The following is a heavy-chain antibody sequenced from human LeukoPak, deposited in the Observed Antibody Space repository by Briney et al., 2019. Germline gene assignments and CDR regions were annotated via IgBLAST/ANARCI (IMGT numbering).Heavy chain of an antibody. Sequence: GESLKISCKGSGHSFTSYWITLVRQMPGKGLEWMGRIDPSDSYTNYSPSFQGHVTISVDKSISTAYLQWSSLKASDTAMYYCARRDRYSWYSFDYWGQGTLVTVSS. D-gene: IGHD6-13*01. CDR2: IDPSDSYT. CDR3: ARRDRYSWYSFDY. J-gene: IGHJ4*02. CDR1: GHSFTSYW. V-gene: IGHV5-10-1*01.